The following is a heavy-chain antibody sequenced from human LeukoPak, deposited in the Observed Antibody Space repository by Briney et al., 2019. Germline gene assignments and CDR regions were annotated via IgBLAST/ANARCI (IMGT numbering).Heavy chain of an antibody. D-gene: IGHD3-16*02. CDR3: ARARLRLGELSWPMDY. CDR1: GYTFTGYY. V-gene: IGHV1-2*02. Sequence: ASVKVSCKASGYTFTGYYMHWVRQAPGQGLEWMGWINPNSGGTNYAQKFQGRVTMTRDTSISTAYMELSRLRSDDTAVYYCARARLRLGELSWPMDYWGQGTLVTVSS. CDR2: INPNSGGT. J-gene: IGHJ4*02.